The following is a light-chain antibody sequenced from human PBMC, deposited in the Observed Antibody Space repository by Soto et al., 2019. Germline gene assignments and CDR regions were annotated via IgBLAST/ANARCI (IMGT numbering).Light chain of an antibody. CDR1: SSDVGRYNY. CDR3: SSYASGSTLVV. Sequence: QSALTQPASVSGSPGQSITISCTGTSSDVGRYNYVSWYQQHPGKAPKLMIYEVSNRPSGVSNRFSGSKSGNTASLTISGLRAEDEADYYCSSYASGSTLVVFGGGTKLTV. V-gene: IGLV2-14*01. J-gene: IGLJ2*01. CDR2: EVS.